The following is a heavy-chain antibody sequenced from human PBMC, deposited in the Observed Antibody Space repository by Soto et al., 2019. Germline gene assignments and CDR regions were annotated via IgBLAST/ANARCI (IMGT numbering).Heavy chain of an antibody. D-gene: IGHD3-22*01. CDR2: IYHSGST. J-gene: IGHJ6*02. Sequence: PSETLSLTCAVSGGSISSSNWWSGVRQPPGKGLEWIGEIYHSGSTNYNPSLKSRVTISVDTSKNQFSLKLSSVTAADTAVYYCASQRAKTYYYDSSGYTGMDVWGQGTTVT. CDR3: ASQRAKTYYYDSSGYTGMDV. V-gene: IGHV4-4*02. CDR1: GGSISSSNW.